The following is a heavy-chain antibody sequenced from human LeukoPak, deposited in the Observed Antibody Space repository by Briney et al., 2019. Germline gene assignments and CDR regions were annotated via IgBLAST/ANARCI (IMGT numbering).Heavy chain of an antibody. CDR3: ASAYYDILTGYPPHFDY. V-gene: IGHV4-59*08. Sequence: SETLSLTCTVSGGSISSYYWSWIRQPPGKGLEWIGYIYYSGSTNYNPSLKSRVTISVDTSKNQFSLKLSSVTAADTAVYYCASAYYDILTGYPPHFDYWGQGTLVTVSS. D-gene: IGHD3-9*01. CDR2: IYYSGST. CDR1: GGSISSYY. J-gene: IGHJ4*02.